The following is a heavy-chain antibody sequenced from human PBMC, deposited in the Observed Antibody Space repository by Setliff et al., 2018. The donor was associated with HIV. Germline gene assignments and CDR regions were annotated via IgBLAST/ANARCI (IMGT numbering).Heavy chain of an antibody. Sequence: GESLKISCKGSGYSFTTYWIAWVRQVPGKGLEWMGVIFPGDSDARYSPSFQGPVTISVDESINTAYLQWSSLQASDTAMYYCARLYGDFEENLFYFDSWGLGTLVTVSS. CDR1: GYSFTTYW. V-gene: IGHV5-51*01. J-gene: IGHJ4*02. D-gene: IGHD4-17*01. CDR2: IFPGDSDA. CDR3: ARLYGDFEENLFYFDS.